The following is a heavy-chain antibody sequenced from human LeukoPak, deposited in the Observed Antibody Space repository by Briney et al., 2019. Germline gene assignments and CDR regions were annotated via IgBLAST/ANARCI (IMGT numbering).Heavy chain of an antibody. CDR1: GYTFTGYY. D-gene: IGHD2-2*01. Sequence: ASVKVSCKASGYTFTGYYMHWVRQAPGQGLEWMGWINPNSGGTNYAQKFQGRVTMTRDTSTSTVYMELSSLRSEDTAVYYCAIISSYDAFDIWGQGTMVTVSS. CDR3: AIISSYDAFDI. CDR2: INPNSGGT. J-gene: IGHJ3*02. V-gene: IGHV1-2*02.